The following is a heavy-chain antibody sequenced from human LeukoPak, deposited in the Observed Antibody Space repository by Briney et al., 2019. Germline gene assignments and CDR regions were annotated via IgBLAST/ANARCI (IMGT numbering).Heavy chain of an antibody. D-gene: IGHD2-15*01. J-gene: IGHJ6*02. V-gene: IGHV3-11*01. CDR3: ARDANVVVVAATRRDYYYYGMDV. CDR1: GFTFSDYY. Sequence: PGGSLRLSCAASGFTFSDYYMSWIRQAPGKGLEWVSYISSSGSTIYYADSVKGRFTISRDNAKNSLYLQMNGLRAEDTAVYYCARDANVVVVAATRRDYYYYGMDVWGQGTTVTVSS. CDR2: ISSSGSTI.